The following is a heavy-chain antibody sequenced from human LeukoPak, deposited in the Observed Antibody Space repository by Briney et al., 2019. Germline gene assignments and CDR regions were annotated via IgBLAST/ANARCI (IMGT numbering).Heavy chain of an antibody. CDR2: IYPGDSDT. J-gene: IGHJ6*02. CDR1: GYSFTSYW. D-gene: IGHD3-10*01. CDR3: ARSDQLQRFGNTRRPYYYGMDV. V-gene: IGHV5-51*01. Sequence: GESLKISCKGSGYSFTSYWIGWVRQMPGKGLEWMGIIYPGDSDTRYSPSFQGQVTISADKSISTAYLQWISLKASDTAMYYCARSDQLQRFGNTRRPYYYGMDVWGQGTTVTVSS.